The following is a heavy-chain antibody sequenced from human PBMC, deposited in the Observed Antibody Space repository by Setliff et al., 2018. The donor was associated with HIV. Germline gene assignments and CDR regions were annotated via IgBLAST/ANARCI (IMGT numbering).Heavy chain of an antibody. CDR3: ERQGAGTGHAFDS. D-gene: IGHD6-19*01. Sequence: PSETLSLTCIVSGVSTISSSSSYYWGWIRQPPGKGLEWIGYISHSGITYYNPSLKSRVTISVDTSKNHFSLRLSSVTAADTAVYDCERQGAGTGHAFDSWGPGAMVTVSS. J-gene: IGHJ4*02. CDR2: ISHSGIT. V-gene: IGHV4-39*01. CDR1: GVSTISSSSSYY.